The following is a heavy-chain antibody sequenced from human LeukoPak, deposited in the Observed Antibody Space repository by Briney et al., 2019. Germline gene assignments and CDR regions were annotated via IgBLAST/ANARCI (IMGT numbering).Heavy chain of an antibody. Sequence: ASVKVSCKASGGTFRNYVINWVRQPPGQGLEWMGGIIPMFGTANYTRRFQGRITIIADESTSTTYMELSSLKSEDTAVYYCARDLLADIYTKDSYFYIAVWGKGTTVTVSS. CDR1: GGTFRNYV. CDR3: ARDLLADIYTKDSYFYIAV. D-gene: IGHD3-3*02. CDR2: IIPMFGTA. J-gene: IGHJ6*03. V-gene: IGHV1-69*01.